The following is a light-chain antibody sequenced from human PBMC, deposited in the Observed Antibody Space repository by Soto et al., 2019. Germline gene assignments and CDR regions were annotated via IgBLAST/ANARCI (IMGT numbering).Light chain of an antibody. CDR2: GAS. J-gene: IGKJ4*01. CDR1: QSISSY. CDR3: QQGYSTPLT. V-gene: IGKV1-39*01. Sequence: DIQMTQSPSSLSASVGDRVNMTCRASQSISSYLNWYQQKPGKAPNLLIYGASSLRSGVPSRFSGSGSGTDFTLTISILQPEDFATYYCQQGYSTPLTFGGGTRVEIK.